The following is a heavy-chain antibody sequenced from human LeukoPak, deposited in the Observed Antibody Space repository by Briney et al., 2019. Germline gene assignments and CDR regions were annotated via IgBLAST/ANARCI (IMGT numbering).Heavy chain of an antibody. Sequence: GASVKVSCKACGCSFTDYGVHWVRQAPGQRLEWLGWISAGNGNTKYSQKFQGRVTITRDTSASTAYMELRGLRSEDTAVYYCARMEWNDFGDYYYYGMDVWGKGTTVTVSS. CDR1: GCSFTDYG. D-gene: IGHD1-1*01. CDR2: ISAGNGNT. CDR3: ARMEWNDFGDYYYYGMDV. J-gene: IGHJ6*04. V-gene: IGHV1-3*01.